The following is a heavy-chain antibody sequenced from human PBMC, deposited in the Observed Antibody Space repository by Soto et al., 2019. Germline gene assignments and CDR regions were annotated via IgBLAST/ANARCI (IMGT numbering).Heavy chain of an antibody. V-gene: IGHV4-31*03. D-gene: IGHD3-10*01. CDR3: ARELRFGEDYYGMDV. CDR1: GGSISSGGYY. J-gene: IGHJ6*02. Sequence: QVQLQESGPGLVKPSQTLSLTCTVSGGSISSGGYYWSWIRQHPGKGLEWIGYIYYSGSTYYNPSLKSRVNISVDTSKNQCSLKLSSVTAADTAVYYCARELRFGEDYYGMDVWGQGTTVTVSS. CDR2: IYYSGST.